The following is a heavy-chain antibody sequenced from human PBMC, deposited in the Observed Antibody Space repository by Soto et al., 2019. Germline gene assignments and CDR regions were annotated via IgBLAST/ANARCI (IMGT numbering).Heavy chain of an antibody. J-gene: IGHJ4*02. CDR3: AREWTPVAGVDY. Sequence: QVQLVESGGGVVQPGRSLRLSCAASGFTFSRYGMHWVRQAPGKGLEWVAVIWYDGSNKYYADSVKGRFTISRDNSKNTLYLQMNSLRAEDTAVYYCAREWTPVAGVDYWGQGTLVTVSS. D-gene: IGHD6-19*01. CDR2: IWYDGSNK. CDR1: GFTFSRYG. V-gene: IGHV3-33*01.